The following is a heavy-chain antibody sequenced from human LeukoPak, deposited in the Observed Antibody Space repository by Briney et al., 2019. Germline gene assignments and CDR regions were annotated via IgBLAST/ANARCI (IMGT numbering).Heavy chain of an antibody. Sequence: GGSLRLSCAASGFTVSSNYMSWVRQAPGKGLEWVSVIYSGGSTYYADSVKGRFTISRDNSKNTLYLQMNSLRAEDTAVYYCASLNRDTIYLDPWDQGTLVTVSS. D-gene: IGHD1-14*01. CDR2: IYSGGST. V-gene: IGHV3-66*01. CDR3: ASLNRDTIYLDP. CDR1: GFTVSSNY. J-gene: IGHJ5*02.